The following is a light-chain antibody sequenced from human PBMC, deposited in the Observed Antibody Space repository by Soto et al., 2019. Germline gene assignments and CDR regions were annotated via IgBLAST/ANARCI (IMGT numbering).Light chain of an antibody. CDR2: GAY. Sequence: EIVMTQSPATLSVSPGERATLSCRASQSVSSNLAWYQQKPGQAPRLLIYGAYTRATGIPARFSGSGSGTECTLTISSLQSEDFAVYYCQQYNNWPLFGPGNKVDVK. V-gene: IGKV3-15*01. CDR3: QQYNNWPL. J-gene: IGKJ3*01. CDR1: QSVSSN.